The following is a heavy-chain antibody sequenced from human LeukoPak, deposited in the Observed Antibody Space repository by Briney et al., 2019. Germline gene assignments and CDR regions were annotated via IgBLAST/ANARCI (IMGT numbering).Heavy chain of an antibody. Sequence: KASENLSLTCAVYGGSFSGYYWSWIRQPPGKGLEWIGEINHSGSTNYNPSLKSRVTISVDTSKNQFSLKLSSVTAADTAVYYCAGTYYDFWSGYSDYWGQGTLVTVSS. CDR3: AGTYYDFWSGYSDY. V-gene: IGHV4-34*01. D-gene: IGHD3-3*01. J-gene: IGHJ4*02. CDR1: GGSFSGYY. CDR2: INHSGST.